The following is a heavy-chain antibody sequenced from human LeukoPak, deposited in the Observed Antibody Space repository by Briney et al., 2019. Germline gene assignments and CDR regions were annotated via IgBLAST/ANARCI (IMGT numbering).Heavy chain of an antibody. CDR2: IKQDGSEK. Sequence: GGSLRLSCAASGFTFSSYWMSWVRQAPGKGLEWVANIKQDGSEKYYVDSVRGRFTISRDNAKNSLYLQMNSLRAEDTAVYYCARHLHVLLWFGEFDYWGQGTLVTVSS. CDR3: ARHLHVLLWFGEFDY. CDR1: GFTFSSYW. J-gene: IGHJ4*02. D-gene: IGHD3-10*01. V-gene: IGHV3-7*01.